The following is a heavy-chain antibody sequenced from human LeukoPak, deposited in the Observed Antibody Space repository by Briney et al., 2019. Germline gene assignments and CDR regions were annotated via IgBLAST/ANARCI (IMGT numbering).Heavy chain of an antibody. CDR1: GFTFSSYA. CDR2: ISGGGGRT. V-gene: IGHV3-23*01. Sequence: GGSLRLSCAASGFTFSSYAMSWVRQAPGKGLEWVSGISGGGGRTYYADSVKGRFTFSRDNSKNTLYLQMNSLRAEDTAVYYCAKCGTGSNFDYWGQGMLVTVSS. D-gene: IGHD3-10*01. J-gene: IGHJ4*02. CDR3: AKCGTGSNFDY.